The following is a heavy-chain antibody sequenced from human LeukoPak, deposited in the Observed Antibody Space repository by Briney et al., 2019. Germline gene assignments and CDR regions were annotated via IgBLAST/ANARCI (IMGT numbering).Heavy chain of an antibody. CDR3: ARTPCGGDCYPVLFDY. V-gene: IGHV1-69*05. Sequence: SVKVSCKASGGTISSYAISWVRQAPGQGLEWMGGIIPIFGTANYAQKFQGRVTITTDESTSTAYMELSSLRSEDTAVYYCARTPCGGDCYPVLFDYWGQGTLVTVSS. J-gene: IGHJ4*02. CDR2: IIPIFGTA. CDR1: GGTISSYA. D-gene: IGHD2-21*02.